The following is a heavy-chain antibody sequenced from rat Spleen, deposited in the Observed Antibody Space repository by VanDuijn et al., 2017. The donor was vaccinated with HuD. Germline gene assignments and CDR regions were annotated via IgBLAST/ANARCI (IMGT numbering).Heavy chain of an antibody. D-gene: IGHD3-4*01. J-gene: IGHJ1*01. CDR1: GFTFSDFY. CDR2: IKYEDFTP. Sequence: EVQLVESGGGFVQPGRSLKLSCAASGFTFSDFYMAWVRQAPKKGLEWVASIKYEDFTPYYRDSVMGRFTISRDDAESTLYLQMDSLRSEDTATYYCAREETLYWYFDFWGPGTMVTVSS. CDR3: AREETLYWYFDF. V-gene: IGHV5-22*01.